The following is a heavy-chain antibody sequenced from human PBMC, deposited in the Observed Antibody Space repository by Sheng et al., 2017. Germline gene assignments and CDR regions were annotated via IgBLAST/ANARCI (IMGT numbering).Heavy chain of an antibody. CDR2: IYHSGST. CDR3: ARFDDYGGVGDY. D-gene: IGHD4-17*01. Sequence: QVQLQESGPGLVKPSETLSLTCAVSGYSISSGYYWDWIRQPPGKGLEWIGSIYHSGSTYYNPSLKSRVTISVDTSKNQFSLKLSSVTAADTAVYYCARFDDYGGVGDYWGQGTPGHRLL. V-gene: IGHV4-38-2*01. J-gene: IGHJ4*02. CDR1: GYSISSGYY.